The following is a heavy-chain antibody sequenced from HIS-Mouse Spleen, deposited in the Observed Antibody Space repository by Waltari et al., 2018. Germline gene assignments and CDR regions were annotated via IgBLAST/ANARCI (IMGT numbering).Heavy chain of an antibody. Sequence: QAPGKGLEWVSSISSSSSYIYYADSVKGRFTISRDNAKNSLYLQMNSLRAEDTAVYYCARSPGIAAAGTDYWGQGTLVTVSS. V-gene: IGHV3-21*01. CDR3: ARSPGIAAAGTDY. D-gene: IGHD6-13*01. J-gene: IGHJ4*02. CDR2: ISSSSSYI.